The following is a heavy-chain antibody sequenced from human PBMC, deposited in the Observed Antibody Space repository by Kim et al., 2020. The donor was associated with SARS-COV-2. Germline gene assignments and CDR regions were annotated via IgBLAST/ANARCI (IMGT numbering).Heavy chain of an antibody. V-gene: IGHV3-23*01. CDR3: AKHSVGTIAVAGTGHY. CDR1: GFTFANYA. D-gene: IGHD6-19*01. Sequence: GGSLRLSCAASGFTFANYAMSWVRQAPGKGLEWVSPISDSGGSAYYADSVMGRFTISRDNSKNTLYLQMNSLRVGDTAVYYCAKHSVGTIAVAGTGHYWGQGTLVTVS. CDR2: ISDSGGSA. J-gene: IGHJ4*02.